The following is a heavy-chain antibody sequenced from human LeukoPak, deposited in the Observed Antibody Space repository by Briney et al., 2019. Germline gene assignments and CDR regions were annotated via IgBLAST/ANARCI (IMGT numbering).Heavy chain of an antibody. CDR3: ARDPGYYYYGMDV. CDR2: INGEGSRI. V-gene: IGHV3-74*01. J-gene: IGHJ6*02. Sequence: GGSLRLTCAVTGVNLRTYWIHWVRHSPGRGLEWVARINGEGSRISYADSVRGRFTISRDNAKNTAYLQMNSLRAEDTALYYCARDPGYYYYGMDVWGQGTTVVVSS. CDR1: GVNLRTYW.